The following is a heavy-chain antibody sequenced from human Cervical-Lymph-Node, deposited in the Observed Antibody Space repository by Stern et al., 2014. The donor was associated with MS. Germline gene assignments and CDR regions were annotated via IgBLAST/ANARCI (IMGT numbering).Heavy chain of an antibody. CDR3: ARGGGLVGYFDY. Sequence: VQLVQSRAEVKKPGSSVKVSCKAYGDTFRSYAINWVRQVTGQGLEWMGGITPVFGTTNYAQKFQGRVTITADKSTNTAYMELMTLRSEDTAVYYCARGGGLVGYFDYWGQGTLVSVSS. V-gene: IGHV1-69*06. CDR2: ITPVFGTT. CDR1: GDTFRSYA. D-gene: IGHD1-26*01. J-gene: IGHJ4*02.